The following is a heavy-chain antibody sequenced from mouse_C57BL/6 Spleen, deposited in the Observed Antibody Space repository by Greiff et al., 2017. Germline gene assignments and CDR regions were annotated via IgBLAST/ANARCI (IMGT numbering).Heavy chain of an antibody. CDR3: AIEEHYYGSSLVDAMDY. D-gene: IGHD1-1*01. CDR1: GYTFTSYW. J-gene: IGHJ4*01. CDR2: INPSNGGT. V-gene: IGHV1-53*01. Sequence: QVQLQQPGTELVKPGASVKLSCKASGYTFTSYWMHWVKQRPGQGLEWIGNINPSNGGTNYNEKFKSKATLTVDKSSSTAYMQLSSLTSEDSAVYYCAIEEHYYGSSLVDAMDYWGQGTSVTVSS.